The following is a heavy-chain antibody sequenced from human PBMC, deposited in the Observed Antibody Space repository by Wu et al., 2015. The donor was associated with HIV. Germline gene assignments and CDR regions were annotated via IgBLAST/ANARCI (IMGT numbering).Heavy chain of an antibody. Sequence: QVQLVQSGAEVKKPGSSVKVSCRASGGTLSHYEISWMRQAPGQGLEWMGGIIPMFGTLNYAQKFQERVTITRDMSTSTAYMELSSLRSEDTAVYYCAADRGYSSSWFGVDPWGQGNPGHRLL. V-gene: IGHV1-69*05. CDR1: GGTLSHYE. D-gene: IGHD6-13*01. CDR3: AADRGYSSSWFGVDP. CDR2: IIPMFGTL. J-gene: IGHJ5*02.